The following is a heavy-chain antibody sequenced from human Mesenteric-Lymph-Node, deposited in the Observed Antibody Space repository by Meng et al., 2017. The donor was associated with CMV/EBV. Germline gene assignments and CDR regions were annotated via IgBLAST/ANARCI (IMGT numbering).Heavy chain of an antibody. D-gene: IGHD3-10*01. CDR1: GDSVSSYY. Sequence: SETLSLTCTVSGDSVSSYYWSWIRQPPGGGLEWLGYIYYSGNTNYNPSLKSRVTISLDTSKNQFSLKLSSVTAADTALYYCARGRQRNDVFKPFEFWGQGTRVTVSS. CDR2: IYYSGNT. V-gene: IGHV4-59*02. CDR3: ARGRQRNDVFKPFEF. J-gene: IGHJ4*02.